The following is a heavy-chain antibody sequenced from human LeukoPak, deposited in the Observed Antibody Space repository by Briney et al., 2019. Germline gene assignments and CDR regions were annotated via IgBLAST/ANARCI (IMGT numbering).Heavy chain of an antibody. D-gene: IGHD3-22*01. J-gene: IGHJ3*02. V-gene: IGHV4-59*01. CDR1: GGSISSYY. CDR3: ARVDDSSGDDAFDI. Sequence: SETLSLTCTVSGGSISSYYWSWIRQPPGKGLEWIGYIYYSGSTNYNPSLKSRVTISVDTSKSQFSLKLSSVTAADTAVYYCARVDDSSGDDAFDIWGQGTMVTVSS. CDR2: IYYSGST.